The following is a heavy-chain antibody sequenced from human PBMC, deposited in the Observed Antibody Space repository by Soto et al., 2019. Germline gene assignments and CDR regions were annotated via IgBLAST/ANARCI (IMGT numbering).Heavy chain of an antibody. D-gene: IGHD2-15*01. J-gene: IGHJ3*01. CDR3: AHSQLPTAANAFDV. CDR1: GFSLTTLGVG. Sequence: QITLKESGPTLVKPTQALTLTCSFSGFSLTTLGVGVGWVRQPPGEALEWLALIYWDDDRQYSPSLKTRLTITKDTSKNQVVLTMTNMDPVDTGTYYWAHSQLPTAANAFDVWGQGTIVTVSS. V-gene: IGHV2-5*02. CDR2: IYWDDDR.